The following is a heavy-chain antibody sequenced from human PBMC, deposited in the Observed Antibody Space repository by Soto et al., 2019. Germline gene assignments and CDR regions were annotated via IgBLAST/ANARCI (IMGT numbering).Heavy chain of an antibody. CDR3: AAGRSGSYFRFRAFDI. Sequence: ASVKVSCTASGFTFTSSAVQWVRQARGQRLEWIGWIVVGSGNTNYAQKFQERVTITRDMSTSTAYMELSSLRSEDTAVYYCAAGRSGSYFRFRAFDIWGQGTMVTVSS. J-gene: IGHJ3*02. D-gene: IGHD1-26*01. CDR1: GFTFTSSA. CDR2: IVVGSGNT. V-gene: IGHV1-58*01.